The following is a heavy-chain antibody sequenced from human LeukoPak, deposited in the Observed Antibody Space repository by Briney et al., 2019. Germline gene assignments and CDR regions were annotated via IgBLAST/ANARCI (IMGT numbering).Heavy chain of an antibody. CDR3: ARVPTNSYGFGQ. Sequence: GGSLRLSCAASGFGFSAYWMHWVRQAPGKGLVWVAHINEDGTSASHADSVKGRFTISRDNAKNTLYLQMNSLTVEDTAVYYCARVPTNSYGFGQWGQGSLVTVSS. V-gene: IGHV3-74*01. J-gene: IGHJ4*02. CDR1: GFGFSAYW. D-gene: IGHD5-18*01. CDR2: INEDGTSA.